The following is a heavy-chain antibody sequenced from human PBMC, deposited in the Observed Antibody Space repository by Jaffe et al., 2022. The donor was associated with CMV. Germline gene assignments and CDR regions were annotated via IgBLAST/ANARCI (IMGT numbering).Heavy chain of an antibody. CDR3: AKVVDYYYGMDV. CDR2: IWYDGSNK. Sequence: QVQLVESGGGVVQPGRSLRLSCAASGFTFSSYGMHWVRQAPGKGLEWVAVIWYDGSNKYYADSVKGRFTISRDNSKNTLYLQMNSLRAEDTAVYYCAKVVDYYYGMDVWGQGTTVTVSS. CDR1: GFTFSSYG. V-gene: IGHV3-33*06. D-gene: IGHD2-2*01. J-gene: IGHJ6*02.